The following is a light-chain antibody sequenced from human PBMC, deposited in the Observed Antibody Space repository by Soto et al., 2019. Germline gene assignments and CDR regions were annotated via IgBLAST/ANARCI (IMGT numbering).Light chain of an antibody. CDR3: QAYDYLLTASV. V-gene: IGLV1-40*01. CDR2: GNS. CDR1: TSNLGAGYY. J-gene: IGLJ3*02. Sequence: QSVLTQPPSGSGAPGQRGTLSCTGTTSNLGAGYYVHWYQQLPGAAPKLVIFGNSNRPSGVPERFSGSKSGTSASLAITGLQAEDEADYYCQAYDYLLTASVFGGGTKVTVL.